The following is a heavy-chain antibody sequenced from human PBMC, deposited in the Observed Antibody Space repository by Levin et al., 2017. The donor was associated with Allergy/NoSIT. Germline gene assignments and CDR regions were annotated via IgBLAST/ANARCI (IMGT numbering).Heavy chain of an antibody. CDR3: ARQLRGNSAYDAFDI. D-gene: IGHD5-12*01. CDR2: VNEDGSQK. V-gene: IGHV3-7*03. CDR1: GFSFRDYW. Sequence: EGSLRLSCAAAGFSFRDYWMTWVRQTPGRGLEWVANVNEDGSQKYYLDSVKGRFTISRDNAKDSVDLQMDYLRDDDTAVYYCARQLRGNSAYDAFDIWGHGTMVTFSS. J-gene: IGHJ3*02.